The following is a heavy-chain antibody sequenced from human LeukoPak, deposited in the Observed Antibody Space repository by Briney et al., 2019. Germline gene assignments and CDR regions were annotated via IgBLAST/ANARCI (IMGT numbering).Heavy chain of an antibody. Sequence: GGSLRLSCAASGFTFSTYWMHWVRQAPGKGLVWVARIKGDGSSTIYADSVKGRFTISRDNSKNTLYLQTSSLRAGDTAVYYCARASTTVPNLLDHWGRGTLVTVSS. CDR2: IKGDGSST. D-gene: IGHD4-17*01. J-gene: IGHJ4*02. V-gene: IGHV3-74*01. CDR1: GFTFSTYW. CDR3: ARASTTVPNLLDH.